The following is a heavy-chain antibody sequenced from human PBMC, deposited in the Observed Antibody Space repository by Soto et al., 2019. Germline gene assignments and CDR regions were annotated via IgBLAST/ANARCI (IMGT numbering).Heavy chain of an antibody. CDR3: ARFTGSPETAPLEEDN. D-gene: IGHD1-1*01. J-gene: IGHJ4*02. V-gene: IGHV3-21*01. CDR1: GFTLSLYT. Sequence: VQLLESGGGLVKPGGSLKLSCAASGFTLSLYTINWVRQAPGKGLEWVSSLGVSDDRFYADSVKGRFTIFRDNAKNSLYLEMHGLKAEDTAVYYCARFTGSPETAPLEEDNWGQGTLVTVSS. CDR2: LGVSDDR.